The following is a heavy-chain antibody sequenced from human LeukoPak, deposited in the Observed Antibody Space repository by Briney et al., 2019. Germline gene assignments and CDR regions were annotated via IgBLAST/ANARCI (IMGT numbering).Heavy chain of an antibody. J-gene: IGHJ4*02. CDR3: AKKHGTSGGYGADY. CDR1: GFTVSSNY. V-gene: IGHV3-66*02. CDR2: IYSGGST. Sequence: GGSLRLSCAASGFTVSSNYMSWVRQAPGKGLEWVSVIYSGGSTYYADSVKGRFTISRDNSKNTLYLQMNSLRAEDTAVYYCAKKHGTSGGYGADYWGQGTLVTVSS. D-gene: IGHD5-12*01.